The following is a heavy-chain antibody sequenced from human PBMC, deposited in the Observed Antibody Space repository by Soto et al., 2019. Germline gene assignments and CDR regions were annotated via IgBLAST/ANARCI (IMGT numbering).Heavy chain of an antibody. V-gene: IGHV1-69*04. Sequence: ASVKVSCKASGGTFSSYTISWVRQAPGQGLEWMGRIIPILGIANYAQEFQGRVTITADKSTSTAYMELSSLRSEDTAVYYCARERGYYYDSSGYRIFDYWGQGTLVTVSS. CDR2: IIPILGIA. CDR3: ARERGYYYDSSGYRIFDY. J-gene: IGHJ4*02. D-gene: IGHD3-22*01. CDR1: GGTFSSYT.